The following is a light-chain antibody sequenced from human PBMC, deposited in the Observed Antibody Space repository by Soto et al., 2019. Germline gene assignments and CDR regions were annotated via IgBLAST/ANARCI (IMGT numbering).Light chain of an antibody. CDR2: GAS. V-gene: IGKV1-39*01. CDR1: QSISDY. Sequence: DIQMTQSPSSLSASVGDRVAITCRATQSISDYLNWYQQKPGKAHKLLIYGASNLQSGVPSRFSGSGSGTDFTLTISGLQPEDFGIYYCQQSYSLPVTFGPGTKVDSK. J-gene: IGKJ3*01. CDR3: QQSYSLPVT.